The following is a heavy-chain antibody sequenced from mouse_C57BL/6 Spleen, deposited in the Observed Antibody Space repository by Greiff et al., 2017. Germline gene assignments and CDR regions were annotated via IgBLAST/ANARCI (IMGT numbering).Heavy chain of an antibody. CDR1: GFSLSTFGMG. D-gene: IGHD2-4*01. CDR2: IWWDDDK. J-gene: IGHJ2*01. Sequence: QVTLKVSGPGILQPSQTLSLTCSFSGFSLSTFGMGVGWIRQPSGKGLEWLAHIWWDDDKYFNPALKSRLTISKDTSKNQGFLKIANVDTAETATYYCARSSRLRYFDYWGQGTTLTVSS. V-gene: IGHV8-8*01. CDR3: ARSSRLRYFDY.